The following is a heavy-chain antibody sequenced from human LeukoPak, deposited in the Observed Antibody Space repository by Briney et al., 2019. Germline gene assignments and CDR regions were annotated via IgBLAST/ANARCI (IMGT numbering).Heavy chain of an antibody. CDR1: GFTVSSNY. CDR3: ARLSIAAARPFDY. Sequence: GGSLRLSCAASGFTVSSNYMSWVRQAPVKGLEWVSVIYSGGSTYYADSVKGRFTISRDNSKNTLYLQMNSLRAEDTAVYYCARLSIAAARPFDYWGQGTLVTVSS. CDR2: IYSGGST. J-gene: IGHJ4*02. D-gene: IGHD6-13*01. V-gene: IGHV3-66*01.